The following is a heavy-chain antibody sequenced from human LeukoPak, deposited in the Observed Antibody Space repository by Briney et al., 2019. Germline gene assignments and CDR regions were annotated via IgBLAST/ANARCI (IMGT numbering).Heavy chain of an antibody. CDR1: GGSISSGGYY. Sequence: SETLSLTCTVSGGSISSGGYYWSWIRQPPGKGLEWIGYIYHSGSTYYNPSLKSRVTISVDRSKNQFSLKLSSVTAADTAVYYCARDLGPRGDYYDSSGYYYWFDPWGQGTLVTVSS. V-gene: IGHV4-30-2*01. D-gene: IGHD3-22*01. J-gene: IGHJ5*02. CDR2: IYHSGST. CDR3: ARDLGPRGDYYDSSGYYYWFDP.